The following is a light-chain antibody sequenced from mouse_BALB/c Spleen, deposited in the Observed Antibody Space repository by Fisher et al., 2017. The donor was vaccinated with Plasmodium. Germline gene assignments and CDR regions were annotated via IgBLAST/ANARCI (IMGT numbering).Light chain of an antibody. CDR3: WQGTPFPLT. CDR1: QTIVHSNGDTY. J-gene: IGKJ5*01. V-gene: IGKV1-117*01. CDR2: KVS. Sequence: VLTQSPLSLPVSLGDQASISCRSSQTIVHSNGDTYLEWYLQKPGQSPKLLIYKVSNRVSGGPDRFSGSGSRTDFTLKISRVEAGVLGVYYCWQGTPFPLTFGAWIKLELK.